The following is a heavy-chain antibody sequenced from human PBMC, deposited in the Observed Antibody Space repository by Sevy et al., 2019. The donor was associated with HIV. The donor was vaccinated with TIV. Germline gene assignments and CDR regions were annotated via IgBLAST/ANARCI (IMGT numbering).Heavy chain of an antibody. D-gene: IGHD2-15*01. J-gene: IGHJ6*02. CDR1: GFTFSSYA. V-gene: IGHV3-23*01. Sequence: GGSLSLSCAASGFTFSSYAMSWVRKAPGKGLEWVSAISGSGGSTYSEDSVKGRFTISRDNSKNTLYLQMNSRRAEDTAVYYCAKDRFVVVVAATPMVEKLDVWGQGTTVTVSS. CDR3: AKDRFVVVVAATPMVEKLDV. CDR2: ISGSGGST.